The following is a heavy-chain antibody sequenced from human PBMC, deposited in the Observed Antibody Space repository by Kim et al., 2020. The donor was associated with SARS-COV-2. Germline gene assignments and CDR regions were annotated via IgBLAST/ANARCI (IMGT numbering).Heavy chain of an antibody. J-gene: IGHJ5*02. CDR2: ISWNSGSI. D-gene: IGHD4-17*01. CDR1: GFTFDDYA. CDR3: AKDIWSDYGGNGEPVFDP. V-gene: IGHV3-9*01. Sequence: GGSLRLSCAASGFTFDDYAMHWVWQAPGKGLESVSGISWNSGSIGYADSVKGRFTISRDNAKNSLYLQMNSLRAEDTALYYCAKDIWSDYGGNGEPVFDPWGQGTLVTVSS.